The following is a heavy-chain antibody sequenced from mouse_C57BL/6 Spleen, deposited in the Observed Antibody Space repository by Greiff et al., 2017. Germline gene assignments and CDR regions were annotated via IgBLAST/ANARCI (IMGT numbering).Heavy chain of an antibody. CDR3: ARRGGYYGSSLAWFAY. D-gene: IGHD1-1*01. V-gene: IGHV1-9*01. CDR1: GYTFTGYW. Sequence: QVQLKESGAELMKPGASVKLSCKATGYTFTGYWIEWVKQRPGHGLEWIGEILPGSGSTNYNEKFKGKATFTADTSSNTAYMQLSSLTTEDSAIYYCARRGGYYGSSLAWFAYWGQGTLVTVSA. J-gene: IGHJ3*01. CDR2: ILPGSGST.